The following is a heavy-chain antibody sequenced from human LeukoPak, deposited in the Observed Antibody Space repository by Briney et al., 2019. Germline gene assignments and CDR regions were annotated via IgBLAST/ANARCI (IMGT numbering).Heavy chain of an antibody. CDR3: AKGGQGDAFDI. V-gene: IGHV3-23*01. CDR2: ISGSGGST. CDR1: GFTFSDYY. J-gene: IGHJ3*02. Sequence: GGSLRLSCAASGFTFSDYYMSWIRQAPGKGLEWVSAISGSGGSTYYADSVKGRFTISRDNSKNTLYLQMNSLRAEDTAVYYCAKGGQGDAFDIWGQGTMVTVSS.